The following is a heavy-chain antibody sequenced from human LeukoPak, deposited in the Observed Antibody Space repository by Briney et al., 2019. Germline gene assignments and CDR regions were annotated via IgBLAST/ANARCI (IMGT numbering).Heavy chain of an antibody. CDR3: ARDTAYKDY. V-gene: IGHV3-53*01. Sequence: GGSLRLSCAASGFTFSSYWMHWVRQAPGKGLVWVSVIYFGGTTYYADSVKGRFTISRDNSKNTVHLQMNSLRVEDTAVYYCARDTAYKDYWGQGTLVTVSS. CDR1: GFTFSSYW. CDR2: IYFGGTT. D-gene: IGHD5-24*01. J-gene: IGHJ4*02.